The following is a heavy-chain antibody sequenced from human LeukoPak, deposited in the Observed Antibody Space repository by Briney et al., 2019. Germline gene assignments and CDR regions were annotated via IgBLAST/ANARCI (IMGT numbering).Heavy chain of an antibody. CDR1: GYTFTGYY. Sequence: VASVKVSCKASGYTFTGYYMHWVRQAPGQGLEWMGWINPNSGGTNYAQKFQGRVTMTRDTSISTAYMELSRLRSDDTAVYYCARVVYYDFWSGYPPRAFDIWGQGTMVTVSS. J-gene: IGHJ3*02. D-gene: IGHD3-3*01. CDR3: ARVVYYDFWSGYPPRAFDI. CDR2: INPNSGGT. V-gene: IGHV1-2*02.